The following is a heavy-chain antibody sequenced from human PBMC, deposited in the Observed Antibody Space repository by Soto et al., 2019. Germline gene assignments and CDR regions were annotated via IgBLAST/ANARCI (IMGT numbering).Heavy chain of an antibody. Sequence: ESGGGLVQPGGSLRLSCAASGFTFSSYAMSWVRQAPGKGLEWVSAISGSGGSTYYADSVKGRFTISRDNSKNTLYLQMNSLRAEDTAVYYCAKVPSNYVYYYYGMDVWGQGTTVTVSS. CDR2: ISGSGGST. CDR1: GFTFSSYA. CDR3: AKVPSNYVYYYYGMDV. D-gene: IGHD4-4*01. V-gene: IGHV3-23*01. J-gene: IGHJ6*02.